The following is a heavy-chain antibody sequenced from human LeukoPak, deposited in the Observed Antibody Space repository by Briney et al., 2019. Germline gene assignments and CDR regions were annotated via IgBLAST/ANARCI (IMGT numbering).Heavy chain of an antibody. CDR1: GCSISSYY. D-gene: IGHD6-13*01. CDR2: IYTSGST. V-gene: IGHV4-4*07. Sequence: TSETLSLTCTVSGCSISSYYWSWIRQPPGKGLEWIGRIYTSGSTNYNPSLKSRVTISVDKSKIQFSLKLSSVTAADTAVYYCARDQGSSWYRMAFDYWGQGTLVTVSS. CDR3: ARDQGSSWYRMAFDY. J-gene: IGHJ4*02.